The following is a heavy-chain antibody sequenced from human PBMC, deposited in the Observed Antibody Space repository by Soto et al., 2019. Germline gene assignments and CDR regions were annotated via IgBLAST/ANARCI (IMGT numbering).Heavy chain of an antibody. Sequence: EVQLVESGGGLVQSGGSLGLSCVASGFSFRSYWMHWVRQAPGKGLVWVARISSDGTTTTYADSANGRFTVSRDNAANTLYLQMSSLRAEDTAVYYCEREYYGVLTGYYNDYWGQGTLVTVSS. CDR1: GFSFRSYW. CDR2: ISSDGTTT. D-gene: IGHD3-9*01. CDR3: EREYYGVLTGYYNDY. J-gene: IGHJ4*02. V-gene: IGHV3-74*01.